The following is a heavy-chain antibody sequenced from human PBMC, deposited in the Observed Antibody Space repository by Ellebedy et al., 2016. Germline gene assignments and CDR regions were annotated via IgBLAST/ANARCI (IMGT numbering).Heavy chain of an antibody. V-gene: IGHV3-48*04. CDR1: GFTFSSYS. Sequence: GESLKISXAASGFTFSSYSMNWVRQAPGKGLEWVSYISSSSSTIYYADSVKGRFTISRDNAKNSLYLQMNSLRAEDTAVYYCARDLGYYDILTGYYTYGMDVWGQGTTVTVSS. J-gene: IGHJ6*02. CDR2: ISSSSSTI. D-gene: IGHD3-9*01. CDR3: ARDLGYYDILTGYYTYGMDV.